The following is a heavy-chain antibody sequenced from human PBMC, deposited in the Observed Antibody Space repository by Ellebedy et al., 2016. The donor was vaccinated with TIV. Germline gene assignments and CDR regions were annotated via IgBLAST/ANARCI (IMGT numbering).Heavy chain of an antibody. Sequence: GESLKISXKGSGYSFTSYWIGWVRQMPGKGLEWMGIIYPGDSDTRYSPSFQGQVTISADKSISTAYLQWSSLKASDTAMYYCARLGLVVPAAPRSYFDYWGQGTLVTVSS. CDR3: ARLGLVVPAAPRSYFDY. CDR1: GYSFTSYW. CDR2: IYPGDSDT. V-gene: IGHV5-51*01. D-gene: IGHD2-2*01. J-gene: IGHJ4*02.